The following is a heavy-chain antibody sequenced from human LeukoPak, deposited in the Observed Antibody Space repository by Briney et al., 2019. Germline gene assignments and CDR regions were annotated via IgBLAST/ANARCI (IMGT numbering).Heavy chain of an antibody. J-gene: IGHJ5*02. CDR1: GCTFTSYY. D-gene: IGHD3-22*01. CDR2: INPSGGST. Sequence: ASVKVSCKASGCTFTSYYMHWVRQAPGQGLEWMGIINPSGGSTSYAQKLQGRVTMTTDTSTSTAYMELRSLRSDDTAVYYCARDQGPYYYDSSGSGFDPWGQGTLVTVSS. CDR3: ARDQGPYYYDSSGSGFDP. V-gene: IGHV1-46*01.